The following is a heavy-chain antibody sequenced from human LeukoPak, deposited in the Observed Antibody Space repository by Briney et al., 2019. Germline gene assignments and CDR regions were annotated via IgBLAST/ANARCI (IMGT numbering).Heavy chain of an antibody. J-gene: IGHJ4*02. CDR3: ASPPTYYYGSGSYYRPLDY. V-gene: IGHV3-30-3*01. Sequence: PGGSLRLSCAASGFTFSSYAMHWVRRAPGEGLEWVAVISYDGSNKYYADSVKGRFTISRDNSKNTLYLQMNSLRAEDTAVYYCASPPTYYYGSGSYYRPLDYWGQGTLVTVSS. D-gene: IGHD3-10*01. CDR2: ISYDGSNK. CDR1: GFTFSSYA.